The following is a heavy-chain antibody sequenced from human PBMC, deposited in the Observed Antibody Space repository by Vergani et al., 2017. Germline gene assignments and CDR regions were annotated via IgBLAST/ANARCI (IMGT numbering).Heavy chain of an antibody. J-gene: IGHJ4*02. D-gene: IGHD3-16*01. Sequence: QVQLVQSGAEVKKPGASVKVSCKASGYTFTGYYMHWVRQAPGQGLEWMGWINPNSGNTNYAQKLQGRVTMTTDTSTSTAYMELRSLRSDDTAVYYCARDPGYDYVWGSYQGYFDYWGQGTLVTVSS. V-gene: IGHV1-2*02. CDR2: INPNSGNT. CDR3: ARDPGYDYVWGSYQGYFDY. CDR1: GYTFTGYY.